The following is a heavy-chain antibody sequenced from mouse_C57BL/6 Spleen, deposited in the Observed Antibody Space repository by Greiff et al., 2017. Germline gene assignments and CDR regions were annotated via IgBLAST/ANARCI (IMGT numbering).Heavy chain of an antibody. CDR3: ARSGTVVATEYFDY. D-gene: IGHD1-1*01. Sequence: QVQLQQSGAELARPGASVKLSCKASGYTFTSYGISWVKQRTGQGLEWIGEIYPRSGNTYYNEKFKGKATLTADKSSSTAYMELRSLTSEDSAVYFCARSGTVVATEYFDYWGQGTTLTVSS. V-gene: IGHV1-81*01. J-gene: IGHJ2*01. CDR2: IYPRSGNT. CDR1: GYTFTSYG.